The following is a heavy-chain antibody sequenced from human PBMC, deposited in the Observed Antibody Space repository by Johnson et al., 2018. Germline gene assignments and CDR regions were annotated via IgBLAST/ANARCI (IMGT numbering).Heavy chain of an antibody. J-gene: IGHJ1*01. CDR3: ARAPLGATRTQYFQH. Sequence: QVQLQQWGAGLLKPSETLSLTCAVYGGSFSDYYWSWIRQPPGKGLEWIGEINYSASTNYNPSLKSRVTISVDTSKNQFSRKLSSVLAADTAVYYCARAPLGATRTQYFQHWGQGTLVIVSS. V-gene: IGHV4-34*01. CDR1: GGSFSDYY. D-gene: IGHD1-26*01. CDR2: INYSAST.